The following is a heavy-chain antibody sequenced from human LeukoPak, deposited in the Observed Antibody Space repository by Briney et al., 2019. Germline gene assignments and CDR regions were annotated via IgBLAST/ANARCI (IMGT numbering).Heavy chain of an antibody. J-gene: IGHJ6*03. D-gene: IGHD3-10*01. Sequence: SETLSLTCAVYGGSFSGYYWSWIRQPPGKGLEWIGYIYYSGSTNYNPSLKSRVTISVDTSKNQFSLKLSSVTAADTAVYYCARVVRGVIAVSYYYMDVWGKGTTVTISS. CDR2: IYYSGST. V-gene: IGHV4-59*01. CDR3: ARVVRGVIAVSYYYMDV. CDR1: GGSFSGYY.